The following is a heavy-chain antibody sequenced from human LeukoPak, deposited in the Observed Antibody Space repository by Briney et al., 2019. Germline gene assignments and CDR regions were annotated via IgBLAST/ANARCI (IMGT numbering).Heavy chain of an antibody. D-gene: IGHD3-16*01. J-gene: IGHJ4*02. CDR2: ISSDGSTI. Sequence: GGSLRLSCAASGFTFSSYEMNWVRQAPGKGLEWVSFISSDGSTIYSADSVKGRFTISRDNDKNLLHLQMNSLRAEDTAVYYCARGWDSYTFDYWGQGTLVTVSS. CDR1: GFTFSSYE. CDR3: ARGWDSYTFDY. V-gene: IGHV3-48*03.